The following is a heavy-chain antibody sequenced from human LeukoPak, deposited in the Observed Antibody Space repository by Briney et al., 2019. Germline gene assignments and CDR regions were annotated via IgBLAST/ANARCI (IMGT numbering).Heavy chain of an antibody. CDR2: IYYSGST. Sequence: SETLSLTCTVSGGSISSSSSYYWGWIRQPPGKGLEWIGSIYYSGSTYYNPSLKSRVTISVDTSKNQFSLKLSSVTAADTAVYYCARGYSSSWGTTEAFNFDYWGQGTLVTVSS. CDR1: GGSISSSSSYY. CDR3: ARGYSSSWGTTEAFNFDY. D-gene: IGHD6-13*01. V-gene: IGHV4-39*07. J-gene: IGHJ4*02.